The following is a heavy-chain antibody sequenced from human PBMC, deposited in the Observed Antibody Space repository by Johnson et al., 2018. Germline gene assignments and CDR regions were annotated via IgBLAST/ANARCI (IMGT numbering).Heavy chain of an antibody. V-gene: IGHV3-7*01. CDR2: INQDGSEK. D-gene: IGHD3-3*01. CDR3: ARDPSYYESWSGLSTGMYYYYYYYLDV. Sequence: VRQAPGKGLERVANINQDGSEKYYVDSVKGRFTISRDNAKTPLYLQVKSLRLEDTAVYYCARDPSYYESWSGLSTGMYYYYYYYLDVWGKGTTVTVSS. J-gene: IGHJ6*03.